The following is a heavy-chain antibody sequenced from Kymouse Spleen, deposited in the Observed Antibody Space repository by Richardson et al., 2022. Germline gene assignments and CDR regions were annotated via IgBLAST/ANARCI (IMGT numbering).Heavy chain of an antibody. CDR1: GFTFSSYG. D-gene: IGHD4-11,IGHD4-11*01. CDR3: ARDLDYSYYYYGMDV. V-gene: IGHV3-33*01. Sequence: QVQLVESGGGVVQPGRSLRLSCAASGFTFSSYGMHWVRQAPGKGLEWVAVIWYDGSNKYYADSVKGRFTISRDNSKNTLYLQMNSLRAEDTAVYYCARDLDYSYYYYGMDVWGQGTTVTVSS. J-gene: IGHJ6*02. CDR2: IWYDGSNK.